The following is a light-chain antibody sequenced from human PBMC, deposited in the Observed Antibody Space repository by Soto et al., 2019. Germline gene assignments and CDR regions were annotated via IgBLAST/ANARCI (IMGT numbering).Light chain of an antibody. CDR2: AAS. J-gene: IGKJ2*01. CDR3: QQTYTMPYS. V-gene: IGKV1-39*01. Sequence: DIQLTQSPSSLSASVGDRVTITCRASQSMSNYLNWYQQKPGKAPNLLIYAASKLQTGVPSRFSGSGSGTDFTLSISSLHPGDFATYFCQQTYTMPYSFGQGTKVDIK. CDR1: QSMSNY.